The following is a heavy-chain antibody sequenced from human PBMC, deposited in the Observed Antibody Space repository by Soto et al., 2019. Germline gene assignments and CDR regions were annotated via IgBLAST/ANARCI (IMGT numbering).Heavy chain of an antibody. Sequence: GASVKVSCKASGGTFSSYAISWVRQAPGQGLEWMGGIIPIFGTANYAQKFQGRVTITADESTSTAYMELSSLRSEDTAVYYCARMYNWNYSPFDYWGQGTLVTVSS. D-gene: IGHD1-7*01. CDR3: ARMYNWNYSPFDY. CDR2: IIPIFGTA. J-gene: IGHJ4*02. V-gene: IGHV1-69*13. CDR1: GGTFSSYA.